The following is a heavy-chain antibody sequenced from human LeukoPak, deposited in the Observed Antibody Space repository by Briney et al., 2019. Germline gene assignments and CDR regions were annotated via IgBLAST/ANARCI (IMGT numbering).Heavy chain of an antibody. Sequence: PSETLSLTCAVSGGSISSSNWWSWVRQPPGKGLAWIGEIYHSGSTNYNPSLKSRVTISVDKSKNQFSLKLSSVTAADTAVYYCARGGHSGSYSYYFDYWGQGTLVTVSS. CDR3: ARGGHSGSYSYYFDY. D-gene: IGHD1-26*01. CDR2: IYHSGST. CDR1: GGSISSSNW. J-gene: IGHJ4*02. V-gene: IGHV4-4*02.